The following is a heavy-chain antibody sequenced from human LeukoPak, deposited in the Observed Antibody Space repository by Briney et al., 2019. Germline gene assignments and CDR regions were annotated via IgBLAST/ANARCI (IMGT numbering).Heavy chain of an antibody. CDR2: ISSSSSYI. J-gene: IGHJ4*02. CDR3: AKDHGNSSGWPYYFDY. CDR1: GFTFSSYS. Sequence: KSGGSLRLSCAASGFTFSSYSMNWVRQAPGKGLEWVSSISSSSSYIYYADSVKGRFTISRDNAKNSLYLQMNSLRAEDTAVYYCAKDHGNSSGWPYYFDYWGQGTLVTVSS. D-gene: IGHD6-19*01. V-gene: IGHV3-21*01.